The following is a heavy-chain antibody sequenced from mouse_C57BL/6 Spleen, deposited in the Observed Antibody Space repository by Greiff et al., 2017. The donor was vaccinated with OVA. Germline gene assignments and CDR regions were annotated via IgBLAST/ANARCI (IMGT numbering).Heavy chain of an antibody. V-gene: IGHV1-58*01. CDR2: IYIGNGYT. D-gene: IGHD4-1*02. CDR3: ARSPNWDGYAMDY. J-gene: IGHJ4*01. Sequence: VHVKQSGAELVRPGSSVKMSCKPSGYTFTSYGINWVKQRPGQGLEWIGYIYIGNGYTEYNEKFKGKATLTSDTSSSTAYMQRSSLTSEDSAIYFCARSPNWDGYAMDYWGQGTSVTVSS. CDR1: GYTFTSYG.